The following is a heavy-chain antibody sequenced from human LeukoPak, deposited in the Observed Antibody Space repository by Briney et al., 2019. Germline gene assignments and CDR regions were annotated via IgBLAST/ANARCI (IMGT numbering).Heavy chain of an antibody. CDR2: ISSDGTKK. V-gene: IGHV3-30*18. CDR3: AKAVPSTAGVFEY. D-gene: IGHD3-10*01. J-gene: IGHJ4*02. CDR1: GFTFSIYG. Sequence: GRSLRLSCTASGFTFSIYGMHWVRQAPGKGLEWVAFISSDGTKKDYADSLKGRFTISRDNSKNTLFLQMNSLIAEDTAAYYCAKAVPSTAGVFEYWGEGTLVIVSS.